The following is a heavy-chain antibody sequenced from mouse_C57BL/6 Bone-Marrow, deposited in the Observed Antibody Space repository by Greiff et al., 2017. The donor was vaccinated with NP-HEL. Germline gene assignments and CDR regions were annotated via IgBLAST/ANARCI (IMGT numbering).Heavy chain of an antibody. D-gene: IGHD1-1*01. Sequence: QVQLQQPGAELVKPGASVKLSCKASGYTFTSYWMHWVKQRPGQGLEWIGMIHPNSGSTNYNEKFKSKATLTVDKSSSTAYMQLSSLTSEDSAFYYCARYYGPLAYWGQGTLVTVSA. CDR2: IHPNSGST. J-gene: IGHJ3*01. CDR3: ARYYGPLAY. CDR1: GYTFTSYW. V-gene: IGHV1-64*01.